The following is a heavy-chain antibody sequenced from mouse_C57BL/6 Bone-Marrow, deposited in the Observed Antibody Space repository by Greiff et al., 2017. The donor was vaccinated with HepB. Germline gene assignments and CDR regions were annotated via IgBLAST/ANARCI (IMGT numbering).Heavy chain of an antibody. CDR3: ARDVDYGSSYWYFDV. CDR1: GFTFSDFY. V-gene: IGHV7-1*01. J-gene: IGHJ1*03. CDR2: SRNKANDYTT. Sequence: EVKLVESGGGLVQSGRSLRLSCATSGFTFSDFYMEWVRQAPGKGLEWIAASRNKANDYTTEYSASVKGRFIVSRDTSQSILYLQMNALRAEDTAIYYSARDVDYGSSYWYFDVWGTGTTVTVSS. D-gene: IGHD1-1*01.